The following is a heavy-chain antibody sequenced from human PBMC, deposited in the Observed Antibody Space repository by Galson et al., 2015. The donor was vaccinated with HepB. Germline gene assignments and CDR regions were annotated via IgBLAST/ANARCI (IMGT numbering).Heavy chain of an antibody. CDR2: IWYDGSNK. CDR3: ARRGLRTSGPLLYGMDV. V-gene: IGHV3-33*08. D-gene: IGHD2-15*01. J-gene: IGHJ6*02. CDR1: GFTFSSYG. Sequence: SLRLSCAASGFTFSSYGMYWVRQAPGKGLEWVAVIWYDGSNKYYADSVKGRFTISRDNSKNTLYLQMSSLRAEGTAVYYCARRGLRTSGPLLYGMDVWGQGTTVTVSS.